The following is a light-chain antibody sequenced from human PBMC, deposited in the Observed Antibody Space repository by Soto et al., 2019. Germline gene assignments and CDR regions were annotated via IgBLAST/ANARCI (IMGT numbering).Light chain of an antibody. CDR2: GAS. Sequence: EIVLTQSPGTLSLSPGERATLSCRASQSVSNNYLAWYQQKPGQAPRLLIYGASNTATGIPDRFSGSGSGTDFTLTISRLQPEDFALYYCQQYGSSGTFGQGTKLEIK. J-gene: IGKJ1*01. CDR1: QSVSNNY. V-gene: IGKV3-20*01. CDR3: QQYGSSGT.